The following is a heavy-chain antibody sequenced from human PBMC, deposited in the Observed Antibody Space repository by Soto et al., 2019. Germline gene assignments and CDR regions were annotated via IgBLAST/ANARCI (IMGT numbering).Heavy chain of an antibody. CDR3: ANEEWEVDGAAYIQH. D-gene: IGHD1-26*01. V-gene: IGHV3-30*18. Sequence: QVQLVESGGGVVQPGRSLRLSCVGSGFNFRTYGMHWVRQAPGKGLEWVAVISDDGRNIHYGDSVKGRFTVSRDNSKNTMFLQMNSLRVEDTAVYFCANEEWEVDGAAYIQHWGQGALVIVSS. CDR1: GFNFRTYG. CDR2: ISDDGRNI. J-gene: IGHJ1*01.